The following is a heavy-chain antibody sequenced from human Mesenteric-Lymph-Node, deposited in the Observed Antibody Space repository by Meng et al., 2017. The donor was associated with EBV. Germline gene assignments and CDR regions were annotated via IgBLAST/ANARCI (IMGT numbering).Heavy chain of an antibody. Sequence: QVQLQDSGPRLVKPSQTLSLTCAVSGDSISRDYYWTWIRQPPGKGLEWIGNIYYSGSTYYNPSLNSRVTISPDTSKNQFSLKLTSVTAADTAVYYCATTSGFSTFIFQYWGQGTLVTVAS. CDR1: GDSISRDYY. CDR3: ATTSGFSTFIFQY. J-gene: IGHJ4*02. D-gene: IGHD3-3*02. V-gene: IGHV4-30-4*01. CDR2: IYYSGST.